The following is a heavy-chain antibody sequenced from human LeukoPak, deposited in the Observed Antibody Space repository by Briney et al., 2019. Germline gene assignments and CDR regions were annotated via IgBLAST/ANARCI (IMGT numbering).Heavy chain of an antibody. Sequence: GGSLRLSCAASGFTVSSNYMSWVRQAPGKGLEWVSVIYSGGSTYYADSVKGRFTISRDNSKSTLYLQMNSLRAEDTAVYYCASPGSGSYDGDYWGQGTLVTVSS. D-gene: IGHD1-26*01. J-gene: IGHJ4*02. V-gene: IGHV3-53*01. CDR1: GFTVSSNY. CDR2: IYSGGST. CDR3: ASPGSGSYDGDY.